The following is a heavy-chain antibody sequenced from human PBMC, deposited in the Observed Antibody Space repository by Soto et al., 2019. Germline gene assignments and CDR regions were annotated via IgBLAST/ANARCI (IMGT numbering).Heavy chain of an antibody. CDR3: ARELGYCSSTSCLKWFDP. CDR1: GFTFSSYA. CDR2: ISYDGSNK. Sequence: PGGSLRLSCAASGFTFSSYAMHWVRQAPGKGLEWVAVISYDGSNKYYADSVKGRFTISRDNSKNTLYLQMNSLRAEDTAVYYCARELGYCSSTSCLKWFDPWGQGTLVTVSS. D-gene: IGHD2-2*01. J-gene: IGHJ5*02. V-gene: IGHV3-30-3*01.